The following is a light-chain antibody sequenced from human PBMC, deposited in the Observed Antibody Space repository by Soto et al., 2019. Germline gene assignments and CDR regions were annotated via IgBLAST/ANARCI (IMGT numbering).Light chain of an antibody. V-gene: IGKV1-9*01. Sequence: DIQLTQSPSFLSASVGDRVTITCRASQGISSYLAWYQQKPGKAPKLLIYAASTLKSGVPSRFSGSGSGTEFTLTINSLQPEDFATYYCQQLNSYPTTFGRGTKVEIK. CDR1: QGISSY. CDR3: QQLNSYPTT. CDR2: AAS. J-gene: IGKJ1*01.